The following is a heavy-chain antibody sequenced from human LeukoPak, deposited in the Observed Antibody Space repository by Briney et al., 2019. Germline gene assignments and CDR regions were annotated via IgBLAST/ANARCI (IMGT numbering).Heavy chain of an antibody. J-gene: IGHJ4*02. V-gene: IGHV5-51*01. D-gene: IGHD4-17*01. CDR3: ARQAPDGDYVDS. CDR1: GYSFTTYW. Sequence: GESLKISCKGSGYSFTTYWIGWVRQMPGKGLEWMGIIYPGDSDTRYSPSFQGQVTISADKSINTAYLQWSSLRASDTALYYCARQAPDGDYVDSRGQGTLVTVPS. CDR2: IYPGDSDT.